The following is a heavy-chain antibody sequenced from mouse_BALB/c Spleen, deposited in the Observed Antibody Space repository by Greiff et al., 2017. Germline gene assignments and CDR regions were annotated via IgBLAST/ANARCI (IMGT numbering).Heavy chain of an antibody. CDR3: ARGPTMITAFAY. CDR1: GISITTGNYR. CDR2: IYYSGTI. J-gene: IGHJ3*01. V-gene: IGHV3-5*02. D-gene: IGHD2-4*01. Sequence: DVQLQESGPGLVKPSQTVSLTCTVTGISITTGNYRWSWIRQFPGNKLEWIGYIYYSGTITYNPSLTSRTTITRDTSKNQFFLEMNTLTAEDTATYYCARGPTMITAFAYWGQGTLVTVSA.